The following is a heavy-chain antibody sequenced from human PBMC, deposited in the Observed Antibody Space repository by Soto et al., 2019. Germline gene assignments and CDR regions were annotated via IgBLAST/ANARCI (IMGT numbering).Heavy chain of an antibody. V-gene: IGHV4-31*03. CDR1: GASIRSGGYY. CDR2: IYYSGGT. J-gene: IGHJ2*01. Sequence: QVQLQESGPGLVKPSQTLPLTCSVSGASIRSGGYYWSWIRQTPGKGLEWIGYIYYSGGTYFNPSLRSRVTMSVDTSENQFSLKLSSVTAADTDVYHCARGGPGDGYFDRWGRGTLVAVSS. CDR3: ARGGPGDGYFDR. D-gene: IGHD3-10*01.